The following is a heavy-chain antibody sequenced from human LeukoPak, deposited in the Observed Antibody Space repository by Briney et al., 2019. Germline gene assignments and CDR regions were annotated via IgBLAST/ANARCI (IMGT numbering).Heavy chain of an antibody. CDR1: GFTVSSSY. CDR3: ARVSVTTEFDY. CDR2: IYSGGTT. V-gene: IGHV3-66*01. J-gene: IGHJ4*02. D-gene: IGHD4-17*01. Sequence: GGSLRLSCTASGFTVSSSYLSWVRQAPGRGLEWVSLIYSGGTTYYADSVNGRFTISRDNSKNTLYLQMNSLRPEDTAVYYCARVSVTTEFDYWGQGTLVAVSS.